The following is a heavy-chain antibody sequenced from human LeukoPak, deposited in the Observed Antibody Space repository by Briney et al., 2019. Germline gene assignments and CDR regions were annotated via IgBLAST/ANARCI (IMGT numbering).Heavy chain of an antibody. CDR1: GGSISSSSYY. D-gene: IGHD2-15*01. CDR3: ARQRGYCSGGSCYGMFDY. V-gene: IGHV4-39*01. Sequence: SETLSLTCTVSGGSISSSSYYWGWIRQPPGKGLEWIGSIYYSGSTYYNPSLKSRVTISVDTSKNQFSLKLSSVTAADTAVYYCARQRGYCSGGSCYGMFDYWGQGTLSPSPQ. J-gene: IGHJ4*02. CDR2: IYYSGST.